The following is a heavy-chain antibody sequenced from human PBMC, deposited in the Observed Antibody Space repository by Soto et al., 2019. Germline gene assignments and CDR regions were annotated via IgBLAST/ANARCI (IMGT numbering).Heavy chain of an antibody. D-gene: IGHD2-21*02. J-gene: IGHJ4*02. Sequence: QVQLMQSEAEVKKPGASVKVSCKASGDTFTDYYIHWVRQAPGQGLEWMGTVNPSGGHTTYAQHFLGRVTMTRDPSTSTLYMELTSLTSDDTAIYYCARGGHVVVVTAALDYWGQGTLVTVSS. CDR3: ARGGHVVVVTAALDY. CDR1: GDTFTDYY. CDR2: VNPSGGHT. V-gene: IGHV1-46*01.